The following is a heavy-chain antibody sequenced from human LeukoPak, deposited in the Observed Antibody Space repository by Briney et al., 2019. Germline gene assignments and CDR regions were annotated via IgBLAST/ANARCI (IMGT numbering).Heavy chain of an antibody. CDR1: GFTFSSYA. CDR3: AREPHFMGNDY. D-gene: IGHD3-3*02. CDR2: ISGGYT. V-gene: IGHV3-23*01. J-gene: IGHJ4*02. Sequence: GGSLRLSCAASGFTFSSYAMSWVRQGPGKGLEWVSAISGGYTFYADSVKGRFTISRDNSKNTLYLQMNSLRAEDTAVYYCAREPHFMGNDYWGQGTLVTVSS.